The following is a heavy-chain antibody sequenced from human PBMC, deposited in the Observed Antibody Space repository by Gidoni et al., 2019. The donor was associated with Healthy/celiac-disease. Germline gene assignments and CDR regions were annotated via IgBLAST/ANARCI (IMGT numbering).Heavy chain of an antibody. CDR1: GGTFISYA. V-gene: IGHV1-69*01. CDR3: ASRGSSGYANGYYSGMDV. D-gene: IGHD5-12*01. CDR2: IIPTFGTA. J-gene: IGHJ6*02. Sequence: QVQLVQSGAEVKKPGSSVKVSCKASGGTFISYAISWVRQAPGQGLAWMGGIIPTFGTANYEQKFQGRVTITADESTGTAYMELSSLSSEDTAVYYCASRGSSGYANGYYSGMDVWGQGTTVTVSS.